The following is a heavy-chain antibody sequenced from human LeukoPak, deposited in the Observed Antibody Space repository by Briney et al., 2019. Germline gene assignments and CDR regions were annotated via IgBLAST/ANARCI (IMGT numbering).Heavy chain of an antibody. CDR1: GGSFSGYY. CDR2: INHSGST. D-gene: IGHD3-10*01. CDR3: ARCDYYGSGTH. V-gene: IGHV4-34*01. J-gene: IGHJ4*02. Sequence: SGALSLTCAVYGGSFSGYYWSWIRQPPGKGLEWIGEINHSGSTNYNPSLKSRVTISVDTSKNQFSLKLSSVTAADTAVYYCARCDYYGSGTHWGQGTLVTVSS.